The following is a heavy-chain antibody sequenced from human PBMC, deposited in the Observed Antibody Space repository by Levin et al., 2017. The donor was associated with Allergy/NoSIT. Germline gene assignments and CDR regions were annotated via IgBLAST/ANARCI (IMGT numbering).Heavy chain of an antibody. CDR2: LKSNTDGGAT. CDR1: GLTFSNAW. CDR3: TTLSVITSS. J-gene: IGHJ5*02. D-gene: IGHD3-16*01. Sequence: GESLKISCAASGLTFSNAWMTWVRQAPGKGLECVGRLKSNTDGGATDYAAPVKGRFTISRDDSKNTLYLQMNSLRTEDTAVYYCTTLSVITSSWGQGTLVTVSS. V-gene: IGHV3-15*01.